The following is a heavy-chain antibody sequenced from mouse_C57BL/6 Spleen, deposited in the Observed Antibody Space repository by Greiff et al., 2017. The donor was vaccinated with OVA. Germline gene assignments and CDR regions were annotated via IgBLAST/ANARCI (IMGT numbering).Heavy chain of an antibody. Sequence: EVKLVESGGGLVKPGGSLKLSCAASGFTFSSYAMSWVRQTPEKRLEWVATISDGGNYTYYPDNLKGRFTISRDNAKNNLYLQMSHLKSEDTAMYYCTREVDGYYPYYFDYWGQGTTLTVSS. V-gene: IGHV5-4*01. D-gene: IGHD2-3*01. CDR1: GFTFSSYA. CDR2: ISDGGNYT. CDR3: TREVDGYYPYYFDY. J-gene: IGHJ2*01.